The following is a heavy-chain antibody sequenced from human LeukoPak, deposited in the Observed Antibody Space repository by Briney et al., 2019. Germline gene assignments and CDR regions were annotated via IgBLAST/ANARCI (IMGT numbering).Heavy chain of an antibody. CDR3: ARDSPRGFTWGWHDYGMDV. J-gene: IGHJ6*04. V-gene: IGHV3-53*04. D-gene: IGHD3-16*01. CDR1: GFTVSSNY. CDR2: IYRGGST. Sequence: GGTLRLSCAASGFTVSSNYMSWVRQAPGKGLEWVSVIYRGGSTYYADSVKGRFTISRHNSKNTLYLQMNCLSAEDTAVYYCARDSPRGFTWGWHDYGMDVWGEGTRVSVSS.